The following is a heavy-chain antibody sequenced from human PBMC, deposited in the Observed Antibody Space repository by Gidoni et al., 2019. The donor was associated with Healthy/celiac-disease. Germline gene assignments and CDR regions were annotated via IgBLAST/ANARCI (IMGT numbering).Heavy chain of an antibody. V-gene: IGHV3-21*01. CDR3: ARDHRTVTTFYGYYYGMDV. J-gene: IGHJ6*02. D-gene: IGHD4-17*01. CDR2: ISSSSSYI. Sequence: EVQLVESGGGLVKPGGSLRLSCAASGFTFSSYSMNWFRQAPGKGLEWVSSISSSSSYIYYADSVKGRFTISRDNAKNSLYLQMNSLRAEDTAVYYCARDHRTVTTFYGYYYGMDVWGQGTTVTVSS. CDR1: GFTFSSYS.